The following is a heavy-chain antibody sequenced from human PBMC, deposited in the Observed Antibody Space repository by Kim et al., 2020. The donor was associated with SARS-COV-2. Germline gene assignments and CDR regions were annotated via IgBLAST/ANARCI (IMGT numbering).Heavy chain of an antibody. Sequence: GGSLRLSCAASGFTFSSYAMSWVRQAPGKGLEWVSAISGSGGSTYYADSVKGRFTISRDNSKNTLYLQMNSLRAEDTAVYYCAKDLNYGDYGPDAFDIWGQGTMVTVSS. CDR2: ISGSGGST. CDR1: GFTFSSYA. D-gene: IGHD4-17*01. CDR3: AKDLNYGDYGPDAFDI. V-gene: IGHV3-23*01. J-gene: IGHJ3*02.